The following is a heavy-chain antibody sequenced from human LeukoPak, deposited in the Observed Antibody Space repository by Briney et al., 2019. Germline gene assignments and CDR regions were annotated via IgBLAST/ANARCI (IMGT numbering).Heavy chain of an antibody. J-gene: IGHJ4*02. D-gene: IGHD3-22*01. CDR3: ARDKGDYDTSGSLFVF. CDR2: IKQDGSEK. CDR1: GFTLSRYW. Sequence: AGGSLRLSCAASGFTLSRYWMSWVRQVPRKGLEWVANIKQDGSEKYYVDSVKGRFTISRDNAKNSLYLQMNSLRAEDTAVYYCARDKGDYDTSGSLFVFGGQGTLVTVSS. V-gene: IGHV3-7*03.